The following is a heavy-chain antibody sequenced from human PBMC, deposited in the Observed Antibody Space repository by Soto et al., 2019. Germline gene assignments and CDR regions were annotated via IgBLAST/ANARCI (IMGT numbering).Heavy chain of an antibody. V-gene: IGHV3-7*05. CDR3: ARGRGGYSYGPYYFDY. CDR2: IKQDGSEK. Sequence: PGGSLRLSCAASGFTFSSYWMSWVRQAPGKGLEWVANIKQDGSEKYYVDSVKGRFTISRDNAKNSLYLQMNSLRAEDTAVYYCARGRGGYSYGPYYFDYWGQGTLVTVSS. J-gene: IGHJ4*02. CDR1: GFTFSSYW. D-gene: IGHD5-18*01.